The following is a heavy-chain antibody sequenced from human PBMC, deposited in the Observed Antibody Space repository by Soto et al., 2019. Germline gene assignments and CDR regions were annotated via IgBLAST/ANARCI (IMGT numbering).Heavy chain of an antibody. J-gene: IGHJ4*02. Sequence: LSLTCTVSGGSISSYYWSWIRQPPGKGLEWIGYIYYSGSTNYNPSLKSRVTISVDTSKNQFSLKLSSVTAADTAVYYCARRYSSSFDYWGQGTLVTVSS. V-gene: IGHV4-59*08. CDR2: IYYSGST. CDR1: GGSISSYY. CDR3: ARRYSSSFDY. D-gene: IGHD6-13*01.